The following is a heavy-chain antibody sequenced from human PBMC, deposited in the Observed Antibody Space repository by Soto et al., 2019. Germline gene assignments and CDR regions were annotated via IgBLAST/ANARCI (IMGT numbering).Heavy chain of an antibody. CDR1: GYRLNTYW. V-gene: IGHV5-51*04. Sequence: GESLKISCKGSGYRLNTYWTVWVRQMPGKGLEWMGIIHPGDSVTTYSPSFEGQVTISRDNPKNTLYLQMSSLSAADTAVYYCARRGCGSGTNCEFGAPAFAYWGQGNLVTVSS. J-gene: IGHJ4*02. CDR3: ARRGCGSGTNCEFGAPAFAY. CDR2: IHPGDSVT. D-gene: IGHD3-10*01.